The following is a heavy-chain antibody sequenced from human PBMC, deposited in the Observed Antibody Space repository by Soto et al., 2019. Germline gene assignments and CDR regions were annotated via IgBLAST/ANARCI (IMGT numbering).Heavy chain of an antibody. CDR2: SSYSGST. V-gene: IGHV4-59*12. D-gene: IGHD4-17*01. J-gene: IGHJ6*02. CDR3: ARAPTTVVTLGYYGMDV. CDR1: GGSISDYY. Sequence: SETLSLTCSVSGGSISDYYWSWIRQSPEKGLEYIAYSSYSGSTNYNPSLKSRVTISVDKSKNQFSLKLSSVTAADTAVYYCARAPTTVVTLGYYGMDVWGQGTTVTVSS.